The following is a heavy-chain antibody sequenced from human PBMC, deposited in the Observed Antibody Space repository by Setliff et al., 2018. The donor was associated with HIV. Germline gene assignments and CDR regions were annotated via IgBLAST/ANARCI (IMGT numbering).Heavy chain of an antibody. CDR2: IHTSGST. Sequence: SETLSLTCTVSGGSISSGDYYWTWIRQPAGKGLQWTGRIHTSGSTHYNPSLQSRVTISVDKSKSQFSLKLNSVTAADTAVYYCGGNGYYSIDYWGQGTLVTVS. CDR1: GGSISSGDYY. CDR3: GGNGYYSIDY. J-gene: IGHJ4*02. D-gene: IGHD3-22*01. V-gene: IGHV4-61*02.